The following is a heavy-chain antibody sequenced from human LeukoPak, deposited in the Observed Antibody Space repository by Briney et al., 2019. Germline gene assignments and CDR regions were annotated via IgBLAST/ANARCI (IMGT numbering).Heavy chain of an antibody. J-gene: IGHJ5*02. CDR1: GGSISSYY. CDR2: IYYSGST. V-gene: IGHV4-59*08. CDR3: ARRGDYGDHGWFDP. Sequence: SETLSLTCTVAGGSISSYYLSWIRQPPGKGLEWIGYIYYSGSTNYNPSLKSRVTISVDTSKNQFSLKLSSVTAADTAVYYCARRGDYGDHGWFDPWGQGTLVTVSS. D-gene: IGHD4-17*01.